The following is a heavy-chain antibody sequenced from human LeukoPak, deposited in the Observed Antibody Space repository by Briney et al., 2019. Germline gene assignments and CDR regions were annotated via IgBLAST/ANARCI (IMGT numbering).Heavy chain of an antibody. CDR1: GFTFSSYA. D-gene: IGHD5-18*01. V-gene: IGHV3-30*04. CDR3: ASGRIQLWLLYY. CDR2: ISYDGSNK. J-gene: IGHJ4*02. Sequence: PGGSLRLSCSASGFTFSSYAMHWVRQAPAKGLEWVAVISYDGSNKYYADSVKGRFTISRDNSKNTLYLQMNSLRAEDTAVYYCASGRIQLWLLYYWGQGTLVTVSS.